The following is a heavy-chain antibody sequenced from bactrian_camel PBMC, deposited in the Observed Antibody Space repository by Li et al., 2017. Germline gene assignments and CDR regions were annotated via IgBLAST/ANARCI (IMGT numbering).Heavy chain of an antibody. CDR2: ITSDGSRA. J-gene: IGHJ4*01. Sequence: QVQLVESGGGSVQVGGSLTLSCVMSGHRYSRNVVGWFRQVPGLGLEWVARITSDGSRAFYSDSVKGRFTISRDNAKNSMYLQMNNMKSEDTALYYCAMGSGAANDHKGQGTQVTVS. V-gene: IGHV3S14*01. D-gene: IGHD7*01. CDR1: GHRYSRNV.